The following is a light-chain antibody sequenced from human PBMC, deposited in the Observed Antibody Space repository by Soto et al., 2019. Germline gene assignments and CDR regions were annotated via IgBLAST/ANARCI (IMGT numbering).Light chain of an antibody. V-gene: IGLV2-8*01. CDR1: SSDIGGYNS. J-gene: IGLJ2*01. Sequence: QSALTQPPSASGSPGQSVTISCTGTSSDIGGYNSVSWYQQHPGKAPRLMIYEVNKRPSGVPDRFSGSKSGYTASLTVSGLQTEDEADYYCCSYAGSSIHVVFGGGTKLTVL. CDR3: CSYAGSSIHVV. CDR2: EVN.